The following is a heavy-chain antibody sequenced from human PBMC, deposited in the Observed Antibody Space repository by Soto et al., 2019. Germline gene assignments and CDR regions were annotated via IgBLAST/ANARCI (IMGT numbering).Heavy chain of an antibody. CDR3: ARDKDQYDFWGGTLDS. V-gene: IGHV3-30-3*01. CDR2: ISYDGGNK. D-gene: IGHD3-3*01. CDR1: NFVFSVYS. J-gene: IGHJ4*02. Sequence: QLVESGGGVVQPERSLKLSCTASNFVFSVYSLHWVRQAPGKGLEWVALISYDGGNKYYADSVKGRFTISRDNSKNTLYLQMNSLRREDTAVYSCARDKDQYDFWGGTLDSRGQGTLVTVSS.